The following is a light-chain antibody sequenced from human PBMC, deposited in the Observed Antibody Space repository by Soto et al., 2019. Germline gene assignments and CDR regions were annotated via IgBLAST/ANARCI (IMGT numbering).Light chain of an antibody. V-gene: IGLV2-14*01. Sequence: QSVLTQPASVSGSPGQSITISCTGTSSDVGAYNYDSWYQQYPGEAPKVIIYDVSHRPAGVSNRFSGSKSGNTASLTISGLQTQDEDDYYCSSYTSATTYVFGTGTKVPVL. CDR2: DVS. J-gene: IGLJ1*01. CDR1: SSDVGAYNY. CDR3: SSYTSATTYV.